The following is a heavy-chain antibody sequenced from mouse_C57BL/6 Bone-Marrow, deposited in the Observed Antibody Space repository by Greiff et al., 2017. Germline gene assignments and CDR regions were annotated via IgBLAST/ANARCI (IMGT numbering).Heavy chain of an antibody. V-gene: IGHV1-81*01. D-gene: IGHD4-1*01. Sequence: VKLKESGAELARPGASVKLSCKASGYTFTSYGISWVKQRTGQGLEWIGEIYPRSGNTYYNEKFKGKATLTADKSSSTAYMELRSLTSEDSAVYFCARRSLGAWFAYWGQGTLVTVSA. CDR2: IYPRSGNT. CDR3: ARRSLGAWFAY. J-gene: IGHJ3*01. CDR1: GYTFTSYG.